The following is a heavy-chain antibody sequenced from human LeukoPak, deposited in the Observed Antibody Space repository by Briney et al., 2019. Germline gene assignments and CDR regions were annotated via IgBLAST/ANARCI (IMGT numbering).Heavy chain of an antibody. Sequence: SVKVSCKASGGTFSSYAISWVRQAPGQGLEWMGGIIPIFGTANYAQKFQGRVTITADESTSTAYMELSSLRSEDTAVYYCAGGSALLALSFDYWGQGTLVTVSS. CDR2: IIPIFGTA. V-gene: IGHV1-69*13. CDR1: GGTFSSYA. CDR3: AGGSALLALSFDY. J-gene: IGHJ4*02. D-gene: IGHD2-15*01.